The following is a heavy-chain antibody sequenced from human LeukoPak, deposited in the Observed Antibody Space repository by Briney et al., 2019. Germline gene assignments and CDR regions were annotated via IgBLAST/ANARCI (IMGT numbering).Heavy chain of an antibody. CDR1: GDSISSSSCY. J-gene: IGHJ4*02. CDR2: IYYSGST. V-gene: IGHV4-39*07. Sequence: PSETLSLTCTVSGDSISSSSCYWGWIRQPPGKGLEWIGNIYYSGSTNYNPSLKSRVTISIDTSKNQFSLRLSSVTAADTAVYYCARGAAGYSYGWGQGTLVTVSS. CDR3: ARGAAGYSYG. D-gene: IGHD5-18*01.